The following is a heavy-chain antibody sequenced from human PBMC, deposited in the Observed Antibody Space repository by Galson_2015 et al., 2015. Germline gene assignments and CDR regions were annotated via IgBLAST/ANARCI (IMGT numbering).Heavy chain of an antibody. J-gene: IGHJ4*02. V-gene: IGHV3-48*01. CDR2: ISSSSSTI. CDR3: ASDWSCLFDY. D-gene: IGHD1-26*01. CDR1: GFTFSSYS. Sequence: SLRLSCAASGFTFSSYSMNWVRQAPGKGLEWVSYISSSSSTIYYADSVKGRFTISRDNAKNSLYLQMNSLRAEDTAVYYCASDWSCLFDYWGQGTLVTVSS.